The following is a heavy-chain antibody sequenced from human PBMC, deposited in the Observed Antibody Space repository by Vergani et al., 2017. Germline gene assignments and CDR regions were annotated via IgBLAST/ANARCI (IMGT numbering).Heavy chain of an antibody. Sequence: QVQLQESGPGLVKPSQTLSLTCTVSGGSISSGSYYWSWIRQPAGKGLEWIGRIYTSGSTNYNPSLKSRVTISVDTSKNQFSLKLSSVTAADTAVYDCARDDPGGGNMLYWGQGTLVTVSS. CDR2: IYTSGST. CDR1: GGSISSGSYY. D-gene: IGHD4-23*01. V-gene: IGHV4-61*02. CDR3: ARDDPGGGNMLY. J-gene: IGHJ4*02.